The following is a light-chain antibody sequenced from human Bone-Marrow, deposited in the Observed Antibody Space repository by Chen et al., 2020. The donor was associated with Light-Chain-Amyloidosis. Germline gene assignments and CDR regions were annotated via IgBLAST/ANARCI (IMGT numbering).Light chain of an antibody. CDR3: QSADSSGTYEVI. CDR1: DLPTQY. J-gene: IGLJ2*01. V-gene: IGLV3-25*03. CDR2: SDT. Sequence: SSELTQPPSVSVSPGQTARITCSGDDLPTQYAYWYQQKPGQAPVLVIHSDTERPSGISERFSGSSSGTTATLTISGVQAEDEADYHGQSADSSGTYEVICGGGTKLTVL.